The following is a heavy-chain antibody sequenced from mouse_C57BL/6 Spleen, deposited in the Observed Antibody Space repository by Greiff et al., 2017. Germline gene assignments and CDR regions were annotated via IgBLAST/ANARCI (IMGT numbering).Heavy chain of an antibody. D-gene: IGHD1-1*01. CDR1: GYAFSSYW. Sequence: QVQLQQSGAELVKPGASVKISCKASGYAFSSYWMNWVKQRPGKGLEWIGQIYPGDGATNYNGKFKGKATLTADKSSSTAYMQLSSLTSEDSAVYFCASHYYGSSYDFAYWGQGTLVTVSA. CDR2: IYPGDGAT. J-gene: IGHJ3*01. V-gene: IGHV1-80*01. CDR3: ASHYYGSSYDFAY.